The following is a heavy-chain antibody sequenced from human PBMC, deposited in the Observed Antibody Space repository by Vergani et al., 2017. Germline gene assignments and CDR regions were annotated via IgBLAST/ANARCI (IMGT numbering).Heavy chain of an antibody. Sequence: EVQLLESGGGLVQPGGSLRLSCAASGFTFSSYAMSWVRQAPGKGLEWVSAISGSGGSTYYADSVKGRFTNTRDNSKNTLDLQMNSLRAEDTAVYYCAQDDRMSQQLVWPRLTPDSGYMDVRGKG. CDR3: AQDDRMSQQLVWPRLTPDSGYMDV. V-gene: IGHV3-23*01. CDR2: ISGSGGST. D-gene: IGHD6-6*01. CDR1: GFTFSSYA. J-gene: IGHJ6*03.